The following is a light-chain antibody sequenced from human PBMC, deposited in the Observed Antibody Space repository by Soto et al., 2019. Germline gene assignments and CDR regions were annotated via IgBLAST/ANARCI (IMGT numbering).Light chain of an antibody. CDR3: VSYTSSTTYV. CDR1: SSDVGGSNF. Sequence: LTQPASVSDSPGQSITISCTGTSSDVGGSNFVSWYQQHPGKPPKLIIYDVANRPSGVSNRFSGSKSGSTASLTVSRLQTEDEADYYCVSYTSSTTYVFGTGTKVTIL. V-gene: IGLV2-14*03. J-gene: IGLJ1*01. CDR2: DVA.